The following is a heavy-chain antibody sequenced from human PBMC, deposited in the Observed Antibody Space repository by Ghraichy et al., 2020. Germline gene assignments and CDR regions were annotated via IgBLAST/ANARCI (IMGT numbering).Heavy chain of an antibody. CDR1: GGSISSGGYY. CDR3: ARESLGSGSGSYNAFDI. CDR2: IYYSGST. D-gene: IGHD3-10*01. J-gene: IGHJ3*02. V-gene: IGHV4-31*03. Sequence: SETLSLTCTVSGGSISSGGYYWSWIRQHPGKGLEWIGYIYYSGSTYYNPSLKSRVTISVDTSKNQFSLKLSSVTAADTAVYYCARESLGSGSGSYNAFDIWGQGTMVTVSS.